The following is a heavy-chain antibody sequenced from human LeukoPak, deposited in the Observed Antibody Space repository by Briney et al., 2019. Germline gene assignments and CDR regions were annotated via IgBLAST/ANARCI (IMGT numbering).Heavy chain of an antibody. D-gene: IGHD2-2*01. V-gene: IGHV1-2*02. CDR1: GYTFTGYY. CDR2: INPNSGGT. J-gene: IGHJ4*02. Sequence: VASVKVSCKASGYTFTGYYMHWVRQAPGQGLEWMGWINPNSGGTNYAQKFQGRVTMTRDTSINTAYMELSRLTSDDTAVYYCARGRDLDCSSTSCSMFDYWGQGTLVTVSS. CDR3: ARGRDLDCSSTSCSMFDY.